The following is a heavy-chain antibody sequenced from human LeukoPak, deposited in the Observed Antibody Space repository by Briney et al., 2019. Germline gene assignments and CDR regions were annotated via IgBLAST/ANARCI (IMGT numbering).Heavy chain of an antibody. CDR1: GFTFSTYA. CDR3: ARDRSGSGDY. D-gene: IGHD2-15*01. J-gene: IGHJ4*02. CDR2: ITSNGDNT. V-gene: IGHV3-64*01. Sequence: GGSLRLSCAASGFTFSTYAMHWVRQASGKGLEYVSSITSNGDNTFYANSVKGRFTISRDNSKNTLYLQMGSLRAEDMAVYYCARDRSGSGDYWGQGTLVTVSS.